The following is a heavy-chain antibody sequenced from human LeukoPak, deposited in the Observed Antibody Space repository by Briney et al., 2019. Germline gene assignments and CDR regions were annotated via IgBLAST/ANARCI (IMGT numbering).Heavy chain of an antibody. CDR1: GFTLSSYA. CDR3: ARDRASGDSGWYFY. J-gene: IGHJ4*02. V-gene: IGHV3-30-3*01. D-gene: IGHD6-19*01. CDR2: ISYDGSNK. Sequence: PGGSLRLSCAASGFTLSSYAMHWVRQAPGKGLEWVAVISYDGSNKYYADSVKGRFTIPRDNSKNTLYLQMNSLRAEDTAVYYCARDRASGDSGWYFYWGQGTLVTVSS.